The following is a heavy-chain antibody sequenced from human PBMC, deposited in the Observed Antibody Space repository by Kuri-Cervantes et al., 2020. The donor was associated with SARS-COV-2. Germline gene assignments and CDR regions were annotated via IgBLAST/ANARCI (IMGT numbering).Heavy chain of an antibody. CDR3: ATSLAAMITFGGVIPRQFDY. Sequence: ASVKVSCKVSGYTLTELSMHWVRQAPGKGLEWMGGFDPEDGETIYAQKFQGRVTMTEDTSTDTAYMELSSLRSEDTAVYYCATSLAAMITFGGVIPRQFDYWGQGTLVTVSS. V-gene: IGHV1-24*01. CDR1: GYTLTELS. CDR2: FDPEDGET. D-gene: IGHD3-16*02. J-gene: IGHJ4*02.